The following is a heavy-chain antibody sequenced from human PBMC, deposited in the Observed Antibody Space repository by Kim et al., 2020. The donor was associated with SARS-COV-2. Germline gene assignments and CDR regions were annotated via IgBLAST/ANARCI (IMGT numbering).Heavy chain of an antibody. CDR3: SRIGDY. CDR2: TGDSYT. V-gene: IGHV5-51*01. D-gene: IGHD2-15*01. Sequence: TGDSYTKYHPSFQGQVTISADKSISTAYLQWSSLKASDTAMYYCSRIGDYWGQGTLVTVSS. J-gene: IGHJ4*02.